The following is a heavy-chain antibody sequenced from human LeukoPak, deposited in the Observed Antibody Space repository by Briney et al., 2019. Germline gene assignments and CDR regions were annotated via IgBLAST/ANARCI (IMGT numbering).Heavy chain of an antibody. CDR3: ARAAHYFDSGGFLPGALDV. D-gene: IGHD3-22*01. Sequence: PGGSLRLSCAASGFTFNNYNMNWVRQAPGKGLEWVSYITSGSATIYYTDSVKGRFTISRDNAQKSVYLQMDSLRAEDTAVYYCARAAHYFDSGGFLPGALDVWGQGTMVTVSS. CDR1: GFTFNNYN. V-gene: IGHV3-48*04. J-gene: IGHJ3*01. CDR2: ITSGSATI.